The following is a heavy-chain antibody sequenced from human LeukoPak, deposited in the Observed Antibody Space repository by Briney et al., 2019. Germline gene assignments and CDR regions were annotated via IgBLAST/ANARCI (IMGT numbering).Heavy chain of an antibody. CDR1: GFTFTNHA. J-gene: IGHJ4*02. CDR3: ARSFTTKLDY. D-gene: IGHD2/OR15-2a*01. V-gene: IGHV3-23*01. CDR2: IIGSGGRT. Sequence: GGSLRLSCAASGFTFTNHAMSWVRQAPGKGLEWVSAIIGSGGRTYYADSVKGRFTISRDNSKNTLSLQMNSLRAEDTAIYFCARSFTTKLDYWGQGTPVTVSS.